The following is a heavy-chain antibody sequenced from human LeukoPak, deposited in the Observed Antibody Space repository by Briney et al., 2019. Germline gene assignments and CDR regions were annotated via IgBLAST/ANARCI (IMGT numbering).Heavy chain of an antibody. CDR3: ARPSGSESGYSGYGT. V-gene: IGHV3-66*04. CDR1: GFTVSSNY. J-gene: IGHJ5*02. Sequence: PGGSLRLSCAASGFTVSSNYMSWVRQAPGKGLEWVSVIYSGGSTYYADSVKGRFTISRDNSKNTLYLQMNSLRAEDTAVYYCARPSGSESGYSGYGTWGQGTLVTVSS. D-gene: IGHD5-12*01. CDR2: IYSGGST.